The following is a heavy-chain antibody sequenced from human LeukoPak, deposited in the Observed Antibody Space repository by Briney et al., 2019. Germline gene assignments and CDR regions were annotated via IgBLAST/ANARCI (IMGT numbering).Heavy chain of an antibody. J-gene: IGHJ6*02. CDR1: GFPFSSYA. D-gene: IGHD3-3*01. V-gene: IGHV3-23*01. CDR3: ARESFRSGYYPLTTDYYGMDV. CDR2: ISGSGDDT. Sequence: GGSLRLSCVVSGFPFSSYAMSWVRQAPGKGLEWVSGISGSGDDTYYAASLKGRFIVSRDTSKNTLYLQMNSLRAEDTAVYYCARESFRSGYYPLTTDYYGMDVWGQETTVTVSS.